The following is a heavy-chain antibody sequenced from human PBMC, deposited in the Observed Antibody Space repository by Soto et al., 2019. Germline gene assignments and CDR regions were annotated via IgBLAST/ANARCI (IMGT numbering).Heavy chain of an antibody. V-gene: IGHV4-39*02. D-gene: IGHD6-6*01. CDR3: ARERPDGARLDP. CDR1: GGSISSSSYY. CDR2: IYYSGST. Sequence: SETLSLTCTVSGGSISSSSYYWGWIRQPPGKGLEWIGSIYYSGSTYYNPSLKSRITISVDTSKNQFSLKLSSVTAADTAVYYCARERPDGARLDPWGQGILVTVS. J-gene: IGHJ5*02.